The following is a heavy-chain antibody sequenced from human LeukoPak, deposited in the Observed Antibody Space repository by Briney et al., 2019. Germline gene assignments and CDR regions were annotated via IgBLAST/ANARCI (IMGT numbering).Heavy chain of an antibody. CDR3: AKEGDYYGSGSYRDGFDI. Sequence: GGSLRLSCAASGFTFSTHGMHWVRQAPGKGLEWVAFIGYDGINKYYADSVKGRFTISRDSFKNTLYLQMNSLRPEDTAVYYCAKEGDYYGSGSYRDGFDIWGQGTRATVSS. CDR1: GFTFSTHG. D-gene: IGHD3-10*01. J-gene: IGHJ3*02. V-gene: IGHV3-30*02. CDR2: IGYDGINK.